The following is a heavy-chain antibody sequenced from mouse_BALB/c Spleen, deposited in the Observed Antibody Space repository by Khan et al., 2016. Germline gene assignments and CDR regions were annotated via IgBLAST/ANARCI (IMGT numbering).Heavy chain of an antibody. J-gene: IGHJ2*01. V-gene: IGHV1-4*01. CDR1: GYTFTSYT. D-gene: IGHD2-4*01. CDR3: AIYYDYFDY. CDR2: INPSSGYT. Sequence: QVQLQQSGAELARPGASVKMSCKASGYTFTSYTMHWVTQRPGQGLEWIGYINPSSGYTNYNQKFKDKATLTADKSSSTAYMQLSSLTSEDSAGYYCAIYYDYFDYWGQGTTLTVSS.